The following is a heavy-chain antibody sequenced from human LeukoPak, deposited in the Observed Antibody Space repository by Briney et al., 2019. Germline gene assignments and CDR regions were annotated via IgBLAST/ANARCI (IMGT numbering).Heavy chain of an antibody. CDR2: IFPGDSDT. J-gene: IGHJ5*02. CDR1: GDRFTSYW. V-gene: IGHV5-51*01. CDR3: ARRPLHSQNWLAP. Sequence: GESLKISCKGYGDRFTSYWVAWVRQMPGKGLEWMGTIFPGDSDTRYSPSIQGQVTISVDRSISTAYLQWSSLKASDTAIYYCARRPLHSQNWLAPWGQGTLVTVSS.